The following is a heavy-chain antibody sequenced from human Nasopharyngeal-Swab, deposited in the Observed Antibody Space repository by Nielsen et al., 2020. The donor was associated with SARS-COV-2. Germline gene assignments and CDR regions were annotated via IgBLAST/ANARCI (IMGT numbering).Heavy chain of an antibody. CDR3: ARGGPTYYYDSSGYYYEGEGY. V-gene: IGHV3-48*03. D-gene: IGHD3-22*01. Sequence: VRQAPGKGLEWVSYISGSGGTMYYADSVKGRFTISRDNSKNTLYLQMSGLRAEDTAVYYCARGGPTYYYDSSGYYYEGEGYWGQGTLVTVSS. J-gene: IGHJ4*02. CDR2: ISGSGGTM.